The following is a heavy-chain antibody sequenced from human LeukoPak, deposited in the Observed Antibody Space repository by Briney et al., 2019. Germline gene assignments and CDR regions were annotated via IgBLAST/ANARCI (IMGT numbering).Heavy chain of an antibody. D-gene: IGHD3-16*01. CDR1: GFNFGIYG. CDR3: AKMMGQRLYDYCMDV. Sequence: PGGSLRLSCAASGFNFGIYGMHWVRQAPGEGLEWVSAMSGSGDGTYYADSVKGRFTISRDNSKNTLYLQMNSLRAEDTAVYYCAKMMGQRLYDYCMDVWGKGTTVTVSS. CDR2: MSGSGDGT. J-gene: IGHJ6*03. V-gene: IGHV3-23*01.